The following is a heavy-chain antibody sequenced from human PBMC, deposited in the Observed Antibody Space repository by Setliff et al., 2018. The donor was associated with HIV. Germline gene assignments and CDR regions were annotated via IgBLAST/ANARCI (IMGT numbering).Heavy chain of an antibody. J-gene: IGHJ4*02. V-gene: IGHV2-5*02. D-gene: IGHD3-9*01. CDR3: AHTFLTGYYNAFDY. CDR1: GFSLRPSGVG. CDR2: IYWDDDK. Sequence: SGPTLVNPTQTLTLTCAFSGFSLRPSGVGVGWIRQPPGKALEWLALIYWDDDKRYSPSLKSRLTITKDTSKNHVVLTMTNMDPVDTATYYCAHTFLTGYYNAFDYWGQGVLVTVSS.